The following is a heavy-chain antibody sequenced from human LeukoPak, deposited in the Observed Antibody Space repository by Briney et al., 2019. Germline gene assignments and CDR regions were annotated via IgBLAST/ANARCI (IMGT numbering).Heavy chain of an antibody. CDR3: ARDYSSGGLRFDY. D-gene: IGHD2-15*01. V-gene: IGHV3-7*01. J-gene: IGHJ4*02. CDR2: IKQDGSEK. Sequence: GGSLRLSCAASGFTFSSYWMSWVRQAPGKGLEWVANIKQDGSEKYYVDSVKGRFTISRDNAKNSLYLQMNSLRDEDTAVYYCARDYSSGGLRFDYWGQGTLVTVSS. CDR1: GFTFSSYW.